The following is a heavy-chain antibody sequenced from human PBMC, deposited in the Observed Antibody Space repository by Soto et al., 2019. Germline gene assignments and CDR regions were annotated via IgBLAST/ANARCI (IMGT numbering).Heavy chain of an antibody. V-gene: IGHV3-11*01. D-gene: IGHD1-1*01. CDR2: MSGIGSII. J-gene: IGHJ4*02. Sequence: GGSLKLSCAASGFTFSDYYMSWVRQAPGKGLEWVSYMSGIGSIIWHADSVKGRFTISRDNAKNSLYLQMDNLRAEDTAVYYCGRDGFSREPKVDYWGRGTLVTVSS. CDR1: GFTFSDYY. CDR3: GRDGFSREPKVDY.